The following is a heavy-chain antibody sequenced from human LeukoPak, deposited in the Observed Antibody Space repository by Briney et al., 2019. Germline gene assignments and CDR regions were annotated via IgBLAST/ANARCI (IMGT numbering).Heavy chain of an antibody. Sequence: GGSLRLSCAASGFIFNSYAMSWVRQAPGKGLEWVSAISGSGATTLYADSVKGRFTISRDSSKNALYLQMNSLRAEDTAIYYCASPLGVAAAGAAAYWGQGTLVTVSS. CDR1: GFIFNSYA. CDR2: ISGSGATT. V-gene: IGHV3-23*01. CDR3: ASPLGVAAAGAAAY. D-gene: IGHD6-13*01. J-gene: IGHJ4*02.